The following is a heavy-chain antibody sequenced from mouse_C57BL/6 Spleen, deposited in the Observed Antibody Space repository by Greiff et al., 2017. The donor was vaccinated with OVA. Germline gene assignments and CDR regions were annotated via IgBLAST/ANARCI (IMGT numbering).Heavy chain of an antibody. CDR2: IHPSDSDN. V-gene: IGHV1-74*01. Sequence: QVQLQQSGAELVKPGASVKVSCKASGYTFTSYWMHWVKQRPGQGLEWIGRIHPSDSDNNYNQKFKGKATLTVDKSSSTAYMQLSSLTSEDSAVYYCAIRLRQLRRYYAMDYWGQGTSVTVSS. CDR1: GYTFTSYW. J-gene: IGHJ4*01. CDR3: AIRLRQLRRYYAMDY. D-gene: IGHD3-2*02.